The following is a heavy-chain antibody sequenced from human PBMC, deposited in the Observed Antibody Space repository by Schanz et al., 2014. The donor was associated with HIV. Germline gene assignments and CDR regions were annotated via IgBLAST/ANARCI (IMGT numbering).Heavy chain of an antibody. J-gene: IGHJ4*02. V-gene: IGHV3-21*01. CDR3: ARDRISTVGAPHFDL. CDR2: ISGSSTYI. Sequence: VQLVESGGGVVQPGGSLRLSCAASGFTFSTYSMNWVRQAPGKGLEWVSSISGSSTYIYYADLVKGRFTISRDNAKKSLYLQMNSLRAEDTAVYYCARDRISTVGAPHFDLWGQGTLVTVSS. D-gene: IGHD1-26*01. CDR1: GFTFSTYS.